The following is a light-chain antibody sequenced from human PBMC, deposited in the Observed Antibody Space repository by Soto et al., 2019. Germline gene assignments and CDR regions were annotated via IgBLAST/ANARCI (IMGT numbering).Light chain of an antibody. CDR3: AAWDDSLNGPL. CDR1: NSNIGSNT. V-gene: IGLV1-44*01. J-gene: IGLJ7*01. CDR2: SNN. Sequence: QSVLTQPPSASETPGQRVTISCSGSNSNIGSNTVNWYQQLPKTAPKLLIYSNNQRPSGVPDRFSGSKSGTSASLAISGLQSEDEADYYCAAWDDSLNGPLFGGGTKLTVL.